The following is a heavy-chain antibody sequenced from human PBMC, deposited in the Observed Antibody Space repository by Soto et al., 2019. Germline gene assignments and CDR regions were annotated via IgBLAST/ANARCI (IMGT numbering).Heavy chain of an antibody. CDR2: IYYSGST. CDR1: GGSISSYY. D-gene: IGHD3-3*01. Sequence: PSETLSLTCTVSGGSISSYYWSWIRQPPGKGLEWIGYIYYSGSTNYNPSLKSRVTISVDTSKNQFSLKLSSVTAADTAVYYCARHRLKPGYDFWSGKPHDYWGQGTLVTVSS. CDR3: ARHRLKPGYDFWSGKPHDY. V-gene: IGHV4-59*08. J-gene: IGHJ4*02.